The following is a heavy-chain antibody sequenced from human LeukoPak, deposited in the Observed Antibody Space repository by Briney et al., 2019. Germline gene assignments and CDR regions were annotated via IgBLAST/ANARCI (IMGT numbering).Heavy chain of an antibody. V-gene: IGHV3-30*02. J-gene: IGHJ4*02. CDR1: GFTFSSYG. Sequence: PGGSLRLSCAASGFTFSSYGMHWVRQAPGKGLEWVAFIRYDGSNKYYADSVKGRFTISRDNSKNTLYLQMNSLRAEDTAVYYCAKDSGLLLWFGELCDYWGQGTLVTVSS. CDR2: IRYDGSNK. D-gene: IGHD3-10*01. CDR3: AKDSGLLLWFGELCDY.